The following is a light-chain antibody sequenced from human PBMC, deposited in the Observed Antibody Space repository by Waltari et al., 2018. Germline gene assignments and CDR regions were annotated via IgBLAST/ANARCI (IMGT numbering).Light chain of an antibody. CDR2: KNN. CDR1: RSHIDSNY. V-gene: IGLV1-47*01. CDR3: AAWDDSLSGLV. Sequence: QSVLTQPPSASGTPGQQVTISCNGSRSHIDSNYVYWYHQLPGTAPKLLIFKNNQRPSGVPDRFSDSKSGTSASLAINGLRSEDEADYYCAAWDDSLSGLVLGGGTKVTVL. J-gene: IGLJ3*02.